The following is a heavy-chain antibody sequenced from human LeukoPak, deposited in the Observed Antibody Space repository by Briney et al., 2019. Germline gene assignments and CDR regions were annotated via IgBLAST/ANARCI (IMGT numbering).Heavy chain of an antibody. CDR3: ARGAVWDPGAFDV. J-gene: IGHJ3*01. V-gene: IGHV6-1*01. CDR1: GDSVSSNSAA. Sequence: SQTLSLTCAISGDSVSSNSAAWNWIRQSPSRGLEWLGRTYYRSKWHNDYAVSVKSRITISPDTSKNQFSLQLKSVTPEDTAVYYCARGAVWDPGAFDVWGQGTMVTVSS. D-gene: IGHD2-8*01. CDR2: TYYRSKWHN.